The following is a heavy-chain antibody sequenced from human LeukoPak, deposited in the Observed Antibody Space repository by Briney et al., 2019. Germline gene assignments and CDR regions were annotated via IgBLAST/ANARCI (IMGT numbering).Heavy chain of an antibody. CDR2: IYYSGTT. V-gene: IGHV4-39*01. J-gene: IGHJ6*03. CDR1: GGSISSSNYY. Sequence: PSETLSLTCSVSGGSISSSNYYWGWIRQPPGKGLEWIGTIYYSGTTYYNPSLGSRVTISEDMSKNQFSLTLRSVTAADTAVYYCARQISDYYYYYIDVRGKGTTVTVSS. D-gene: IGHD3-10*01. CDR3: ARQISDYYYYYIDV.